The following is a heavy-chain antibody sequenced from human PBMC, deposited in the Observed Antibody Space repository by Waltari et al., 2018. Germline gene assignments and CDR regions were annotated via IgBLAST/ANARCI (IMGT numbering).Heavy chain of an antibody. D-gene: IGHD3-3*01. V-gene: IGHV3-53*01. Sequence: EVQLVESVGGLIQPGGSLRLSCAVSGFTDSNNYSSWVRQAPGKGLEWVYVIYSGGSTYYADSVKGRFTISRDSSENTVYLQMSSLRAEDTALYYCARLDFWTGSYYWGQGTLVTVSS. CDR1: GFTDSNNY. J-gene: IGHJ4*02. CDR2: IYSGGST. CDR3: ARLDFWTGSYY.